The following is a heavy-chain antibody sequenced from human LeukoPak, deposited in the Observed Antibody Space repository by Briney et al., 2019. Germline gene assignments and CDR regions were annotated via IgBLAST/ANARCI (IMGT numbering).Heavy chain of an antibody. CDR2: ISAYNGNT. CDR1: GYTFTSYG. D-gene: IGHD3-10*01. Sequence: ASVKVSCKASGYTFTSYGISWVRQAPGQGLEWMGWISAYNGNTNYAQKLQGRVTMTTDTSTSTAYMELRSLRSDDTAVYYCARDPSITMVRGVEDGMDVWGQGTTVTVSS. J-gene: IGHJ6*02. V-gene: IGHV1-18*01. CDR3: ARDPSITMVRGVEDGMDV.